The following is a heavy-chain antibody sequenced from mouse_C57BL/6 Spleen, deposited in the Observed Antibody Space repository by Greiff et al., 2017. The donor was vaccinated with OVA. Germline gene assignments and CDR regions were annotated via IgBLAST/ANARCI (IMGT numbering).Heavy chain of an antibody. CDR3: ARDDYDGYYFDY. J-gene: IGHJ2*01. D-gene: IGHD2-4*01. CDR1: GFTFSDYG. CDR2: ISSGSSTI. Sequence: DVHLVASGGGLVKPGGSLKLSCAASGFTFSDYGMHWVRQAPEKGLEWVAYISSGSSTIYYADTVKGRFTISRDNAKNTLFLQMTSLRSEDTAMYYCARDDYDGYYFDYWGQGTTLTVSS. V-gene: IGHV5-17*01.